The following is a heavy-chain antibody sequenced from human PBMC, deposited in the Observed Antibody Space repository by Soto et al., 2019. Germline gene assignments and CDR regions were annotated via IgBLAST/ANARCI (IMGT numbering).Heavy chain of an antibody. CDR1: GYTFTSYG. J-gene: IGHJ6*02. CDR2: ISAYNGNT. CDR3: ASGRRSHYYYYYRMAV. D-gene: IGHD4-17*01. V-gene: IGHV1-18*04. Sequence: ASVKVSCKASGYTFTSYGISWVRQAPGQGLEWMGWISAYNGNTNYAQKLQGRVTMTTDTSTSTAYMELRSLRSDDTAVYYCASGRRSHYYYYYRMAVCGQGTTVTVSS.